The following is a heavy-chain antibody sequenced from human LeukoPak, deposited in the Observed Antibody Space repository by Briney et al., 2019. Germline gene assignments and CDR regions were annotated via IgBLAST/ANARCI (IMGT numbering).Heavy chain of an antibody. CDR3: AKVGYCSGGNCYRAFDI. Sequence: PGGSLRLSCAASGFTFSNAWMSWVRQAPGKGLEWVSAITAGGGSTHYVDSAKGRFTISRDNSKNTLYLQMDSLRAEDTAVYYCAKVGYCSGGNCYRAFDIWGHGTMVTVSS. D-gene: IGHD2-15*01. CDR2: ITAGGGST. J-gene: IGHJ3*02. CDR1: GFTFSNAW. V-gene: IGHV3-23*01.